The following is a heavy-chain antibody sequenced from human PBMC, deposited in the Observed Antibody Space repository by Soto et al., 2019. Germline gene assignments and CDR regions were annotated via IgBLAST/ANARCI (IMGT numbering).Heavy chain of an antibody. CDR1: GFTFDYYW. V-gene: IGHV3-74*01. Sequence: EVQLAESGGGLVQPGESLRLSCAASGFTFDYYWMHWVRQAPGKGLVWVSRIHSDGTSTTYADSVKGRFTISRDNAKNTLSLQMNSLRAEDTAVYYCARGDRGAFDLWGQGTVVTVSS. J-gene: IGHJ3*01. D-gene: IGHD1-26*01. CDR3: ARGDRGAFDL. CDR2: IHSDGTST.